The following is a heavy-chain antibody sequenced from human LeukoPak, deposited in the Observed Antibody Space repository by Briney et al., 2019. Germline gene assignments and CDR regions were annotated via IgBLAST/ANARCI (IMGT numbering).Heavy chain of an antibody. J-gene: IGHJ4*02. Sequence: GGSLRLSCTASGFTFSSYTMTWVRQAPGKGLKWVSAITTGDGNTYYADSVKGRFTVSRDDSKNTLYLQMNSLRAEDTAVYYCAKDGGLWVSAHWGDSWGRGTLVTVSS. V-gene: IGHV3-23*01. CDR1: GFTFSSYT. CDR2: ITTGDGNT. CDR3: AKDGGLWVSAHWGDS. D-gene: IGHD7-27*01.